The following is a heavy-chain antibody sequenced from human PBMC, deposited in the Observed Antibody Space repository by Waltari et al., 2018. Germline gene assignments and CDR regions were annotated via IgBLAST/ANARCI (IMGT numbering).Heavy chain of an antibody. CDR3: ARAPPHYDNWFDP. Sequence: QLQLQESGPGLVKPSETLSLTRTVSGGSISSSSYSWGWIRQPPGKGLEWIGSIYYSGSTYYNPSLKSRVTISVDTPKNQFSLKLSSVTAADTAVYYCARAPPHYDNWFDPWGQGTLVTVSS. CDR2: IYYSGST. V-gene: IGHV4-39*07. D-gene: IGHD4-17*01. J-gene: IGHJ5*02. CDR1: GGSISSSSYS.